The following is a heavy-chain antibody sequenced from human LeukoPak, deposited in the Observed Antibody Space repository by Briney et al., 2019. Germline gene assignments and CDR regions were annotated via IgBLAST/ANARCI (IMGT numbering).Heavy chain of an antibody. CDR3: ARDRSNYLGGYCYYGMDV. V-gene: IGHV3-53*01. Sequence: GGSLRLSCAASGFTVSNTYMSWVRQAPGKGLEWVSLIYSGGGTYSADSVKGRFTISRDISKNTLYLQMNSLRAEDTAVYYRARDRSNYLGGYCYYGMDVWGQGTTVTVSS. CDR2: IYSGGGT. D-gene: IGHD4-11*01. CDR1: GFTVSNTY. J-gene: IGHJ6*02.